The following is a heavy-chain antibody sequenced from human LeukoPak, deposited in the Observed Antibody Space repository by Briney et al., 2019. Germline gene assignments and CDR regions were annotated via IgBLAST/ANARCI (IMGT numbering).Heavy chain of an antibody. V-gene: IGHV3-74*01. CDR2: IKGDEMTT. J-gene: IGHJ4*02. D-gene: IGHD3-10*01. CDR1: GFTFSTYW. CDR3: AKDKGYYGSGSQPLFDY. Sequence: PGRSLRLSCAASGFTFSTYWMHWVRQVPGKGLEWVSRIKGDEMTTNYADSVEGRFTISRDNAKNTVYLEINSLRAEDTASYYCAKDKGYYGSGSQPLFDYWGQGTLVTVSS.